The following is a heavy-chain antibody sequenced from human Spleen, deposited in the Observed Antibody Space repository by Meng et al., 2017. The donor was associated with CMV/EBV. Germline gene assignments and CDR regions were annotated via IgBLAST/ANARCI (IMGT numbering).Heavy chain of an antibody. Sequence: AETLSLTCTVSGGSISSYYWSWIRQPPGKGLEWIGYIYYSGSTNYNPSLKSRVTISVDTSKNQFSLKLNSVTAADTAVYYCARGAAARRVWFAPWGQGTLVTVSS. V-gene: IGHV4-59*01. J-gene: IGHJ5*02. CDR2: IYYSGST. CDR1: GGSISSYY. D-gene: IGHD6-6*01. CDR3: ARGAAARRVWFAP.